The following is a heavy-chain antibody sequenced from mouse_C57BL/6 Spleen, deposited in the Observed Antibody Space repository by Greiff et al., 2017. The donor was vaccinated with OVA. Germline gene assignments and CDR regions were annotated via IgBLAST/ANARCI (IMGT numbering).Heavy chain of an antibody. J-gene: IGHJ1*03. CDR1: GFTFSDYG. Sequence: EVKLMESGGGLVKPGGSLKLSCAASGFTFSDYGMHWVRQAPEKGLEWVAYISSGSSTIYYADTVKGRFTISRDNAKNTLFLQMTSLRSEDTAMHYCANYLYWYFDVWGTGTTVTVSS. D-gene: IGHD5-5*01. CDR3: ANYLYWYFDV. V-gene: IGHV5-17*01. CDR2: ISSGSSTI.